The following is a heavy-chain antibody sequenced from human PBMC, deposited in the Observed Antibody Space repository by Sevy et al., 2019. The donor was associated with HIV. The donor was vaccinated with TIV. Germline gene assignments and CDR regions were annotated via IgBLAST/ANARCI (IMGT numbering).Heavy chain of an antibody. V-gene: IGHV4-4*07. J-gene: IGHJ6*02. Sequence: SETLSLICTVSGGSTNNYYWSWIRQSAGKGLEWIGRMYSSGSSNYNPSLKSRVTMSVDTSKNQVSLNLKSVTAADTAVYYCARDMSNGHGVDVWGQGTTVTVSS. CDR3: ARDMSNGHGVDV. CDR2: MYSSGSS. CDR1: GGSTNNYY. D-gene: IGHD2-8*01.